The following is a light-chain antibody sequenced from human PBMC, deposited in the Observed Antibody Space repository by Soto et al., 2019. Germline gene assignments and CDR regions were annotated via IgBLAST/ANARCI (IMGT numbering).Light chain of an antibody. CDR3: QQRSNWPPKVT. CDR2: DAS. J-gene: IGKJ5*01. Sequence: EIGLTQSASTLSLSPGERATLSCRASQSVSSYLAWYQQKPGKAPRLLIYDASNRATGIPARFSGSGSGKDFTLNISSLEPEDFAVYYCQQRSNWPPKVTFGQGTRLEIK. V-gene: IGKV3-11*01. CDR1: QSVSSY.